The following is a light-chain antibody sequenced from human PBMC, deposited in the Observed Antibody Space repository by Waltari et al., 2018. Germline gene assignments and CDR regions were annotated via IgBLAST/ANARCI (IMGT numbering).Light chain of an antibody. Sequence: QSALTQPRSVSGSPGQSVTISCTGTSSDVGSYNYVCWYQQHPGKAPRLMIYDVNKRPSGVPDRCSGSKSGNTASLTISGLQAEDEADYYCCAYAGSAIFGGGTELTVL. CDR1: SSDVGSYNY. V-gene: IGLV2-11*01. CDR2: DVN. CDR3: CAYAGSAI. J-gene: IGLJ2*01.